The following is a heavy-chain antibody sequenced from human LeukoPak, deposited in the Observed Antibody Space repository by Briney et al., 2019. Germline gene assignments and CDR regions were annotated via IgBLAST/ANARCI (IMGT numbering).Heavy chain of an antibody. Sequence: GGSLRLSCVASGFTFSSYAMSWVRQAPGKGLEWVSAISGSGGSTYYADSVKGRFTISRDNSKNTLYLQMNSLRAEDTAVYYCAKVLLVRGYYFDYWGQGTLVTVSS. D-gene: IGHD3-10*01. V-gene: IGHV3-23*01. CDR1: GFTFSSYA. CDR3: AKVLLVRGYYFDY. CDR2: ISGSGGST. J-gene: IGHJ4*02.